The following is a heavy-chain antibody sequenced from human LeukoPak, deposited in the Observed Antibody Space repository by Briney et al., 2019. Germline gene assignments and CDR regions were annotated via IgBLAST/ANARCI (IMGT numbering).Heavy chain of an antibody. V-gene: IGHV4-34*01. CDR1: GRSFSGYY. D-gene: IGHD5-18*01. J-gene: IGHJ4*02. Sequence: PSETLSLTCAVYGRSFSGYYWGWIRQPPGKGLEWIGSIYYSGSTYYNPSLKSRVTISVDTSKNQFSLKLSSVTAADTAVYYCATRKRGYSYGFDYWGQGTLVTVSS. CDR3: ATRKRGYSYGFDY. CDR2: IYYSGST.